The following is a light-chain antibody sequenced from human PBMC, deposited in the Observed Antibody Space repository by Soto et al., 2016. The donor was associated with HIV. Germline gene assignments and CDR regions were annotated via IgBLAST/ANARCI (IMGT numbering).Light chain of an antibody. Sequence: SYELTQPPSVSVSPGQTASITCSGDKLGDKYACWYQQKPGQSPVPVIYQDSKRPSGTPERFSGSNSGNTATLTISGTQAMDEADYYCQAWDSSTYVFGTGTKVTVL. CDR2: QDS. CDR3: QAWDSSTYV. J-gene: IGLJ1*01. V-gene: IGLV3-1*01. CDR1: KLGDKY.